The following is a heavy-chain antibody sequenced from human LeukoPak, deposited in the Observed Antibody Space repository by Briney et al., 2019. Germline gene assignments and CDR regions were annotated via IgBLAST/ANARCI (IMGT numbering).Heavy chain of an antibody. CDR3: AKDRQLWFLYYGMDV. J-gene: IGHJ6*02. V-gene: IGHV3-30-3*01. Sequence: PGGSLRLSCAASGFTFSSYAMHWVRQAPGKGLEWVAVISYDGSNKYYADSVKGRFTISRDNSKNTLYLQMNSLRAEDTAVYYCAKDRQLWFLYYGMDVWGQGTTVTVSS. CDR1: GFTFSSYA. CDR2: ISYDGSNK. D-gene: IGHD5-18*01.